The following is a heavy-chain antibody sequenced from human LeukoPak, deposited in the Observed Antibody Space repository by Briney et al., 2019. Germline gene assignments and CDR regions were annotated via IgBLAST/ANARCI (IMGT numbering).Heavy chain of an antibody. D-gene: IGHD3-3*01. J-gene: IGHJ2*01. Sequence: TGGSLRLSCAASGFTFSSYWMLWVRQAPGKGLVWVSLINTDGTSSSYADSVKGRFTISRDNAKNTLYLQMNSLRAEDTALYFCTRGRFQNELWGRGTLVTVSS. CDR3: TRGRFQNEL. CDR1: GFTFSSYW. CDR2: INTDGTSS. V-gene: IGHV3-74*01.